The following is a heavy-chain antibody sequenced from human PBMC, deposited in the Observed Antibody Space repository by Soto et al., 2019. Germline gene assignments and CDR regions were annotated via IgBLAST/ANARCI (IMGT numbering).Heavy chain of an antibody. V-gene: IGHV4-30-4*01. D-gene: IGHD2-15*01. CDR3: ASRGYCSGGTCSIFDY. CDR1: GGSISSGDYY. Sequence: PSETLSLTCTVSGGSISSGDYYWSWIRQPPGKGLEWIGEINHSGSTNYNPSLKSRVTISVDTSKNQFSLKLSSVTAADTAVYYCASRGYCSGGTCSIFDYWGQGTLVTVPQ. CDR2: INHSGST. J-gene: IGHJ4*02.